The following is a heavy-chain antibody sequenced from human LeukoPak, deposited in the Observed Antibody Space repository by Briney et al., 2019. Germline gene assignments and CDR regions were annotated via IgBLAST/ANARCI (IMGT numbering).Heavy chain of an antibody. Sequence: SVKVSCKASGGTFSSYAISWVRQAPGQGLEWMGGIIPIFGTANYAQKFQGRVTITADESTSTAYMELSSLRSEDTAVYCCASFHSGSEEFDYWGQGTLVTVSS. V-gene: IGHV1-69*13. J-gene: IGHJ4*02. CDR1: GGTFSSYA. D-gene: IGHD3-10*01. CDR2: IIPIFGTA. CDR3: ASFHSGSEEFDY.